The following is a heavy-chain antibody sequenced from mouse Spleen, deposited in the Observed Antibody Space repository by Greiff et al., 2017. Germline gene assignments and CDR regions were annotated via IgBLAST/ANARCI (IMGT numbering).Heavy chain of an antibody. Sequence: VQLQQSGPVLVKPGASVKMSCKASGYTFTDYYMNWVKQSHGKSLEWIGVINPYNGGTSYNQKFKGKATLTVDKSSSTAYMELNSLTSEDSAVYYCARGGLYAMDYWGQGTSVTVSS. V-gene: IGHV1-19*01. CDR3: ARGGLYAMDY. CDR2: INPYNGGT. J-gene: IGHJ4*01. D-gene: IGHD1-1*02. CDR1: GYTFTDYY.